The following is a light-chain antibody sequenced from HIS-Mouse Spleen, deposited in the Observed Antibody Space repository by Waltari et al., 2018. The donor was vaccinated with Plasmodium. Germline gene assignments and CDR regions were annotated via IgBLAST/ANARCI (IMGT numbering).Light chain of an antibody. CDR2: EVS. CDR3: SSYAGSNNLV. V-gene: IGLV2-8*01. Sequence: QSALTHPPPPSGSPGQSVPISCTGTSSAVGGYNYVSWYHQHPGKAPKLMIYEVSKRPSGVPDRFSGSKSGNTASLTVSGLQAEDEADYYCSSYAGSNNLVFGGGTKLTVL. J-gene: IGLJ2*01. CDR1: SSAVGGYNY.